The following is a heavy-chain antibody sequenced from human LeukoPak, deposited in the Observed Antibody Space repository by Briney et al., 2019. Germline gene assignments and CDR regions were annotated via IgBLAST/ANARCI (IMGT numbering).Heavy chain of an antibody. CDR3: AKGGEYYDILTGYYKNRDYFDY. J-gene: IGHJ4*02. CDR1: GFIFSNYD. CDR2: ITGNGDIT. V-gene: IGHV3-23*01. D-gene: IGHD3-9*01. Sequence: PGGSLRLSCAASGFIFSNYDISWVRQAPGKGLEWVSAITGNGDITFYADSVKGRFTISRDNSKNTLYLQMNSLRAEDTAVYYCAKGGEYYDILTGYYKNRDYFDYWGQGTLVTVSS.